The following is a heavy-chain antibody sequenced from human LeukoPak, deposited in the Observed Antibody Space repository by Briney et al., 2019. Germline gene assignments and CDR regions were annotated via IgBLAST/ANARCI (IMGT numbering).Heavy chain of an antibody. J-gene: IGHJ6*02. CDR1: GFTFYDYA. CDR3: AKSGLTYYYAMDV. D-gene: IGHD3-9*01. V-gene: IGHV3-43*02. CDR2: ISGDGSSA. Sequence: GGSLRLSCAASGFTFYDYAMNWVRQAPGKGLEWVSLISGDGSSAYYADSVKGRFTISRDNSKDSLYLQMNSLRTEDTALYYCAKSGLTYYYAMDVWGQGTTVTVSS.